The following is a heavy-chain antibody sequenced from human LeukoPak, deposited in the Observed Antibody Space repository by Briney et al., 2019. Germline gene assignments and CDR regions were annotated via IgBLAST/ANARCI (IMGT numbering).Heavy chain of an antibody. J-gene: IGHJ5*02. Sequence: KTSETLSLTCTVSGGSISSYYWSWIRQPPGKGLEWIGYIYYSGSTNYNPSLKSRVTISVDTSKNQFSLKLSSVTAADTAVYYCARGLRVRRDGYNYWFDPWGQGTLVTVPS. CDR2: IYYSGST. V-gene: IGHV4-59*01. D-gene: IGHD5-24*01. CDR1: GGSISSYY. CDR3: ARGLRVRRDGYNYWFDP.